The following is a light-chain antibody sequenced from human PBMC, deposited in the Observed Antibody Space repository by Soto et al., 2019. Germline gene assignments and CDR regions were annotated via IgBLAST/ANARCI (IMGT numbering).Light chain of an antibody. CDR3: QQRSNWPSIT. CDR2: DAS. Sequence: EIVLTQSPANMSLSPGERTPLSCRASQSVSSYLAWYQQKPGQAPRLLIYDASNRATGIPARFSGSGSGTDFTLTISSLEPEDFAVYYCQQRSNWPSITFGQGTRLEIK. V-gene: IGKV3-11*01. CDR1: QSVSSY. J-gene: IGKJ5*01.